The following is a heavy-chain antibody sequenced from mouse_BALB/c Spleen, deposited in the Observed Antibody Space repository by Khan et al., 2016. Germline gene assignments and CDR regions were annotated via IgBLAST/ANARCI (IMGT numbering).Heavy chain of an antibody. Sequence: VQLQQPGAELVKPGASVKLSCTASGFNIKDTYMHWVKQRPDQGLEWIGRIDPANGNTKYDPKFQGKATITADTSSNTAYLQLSSLTSDDTAVYYCARSPYDYDVGFAYWGQGTLVTVSA. V-gene: IGHV14-3*02. CDR3: ARSPYDYDVGFAY. CDR1: GFNIKDTY. CDR2: IDPANGNT. J-gene: IGHJ3*01. D-gene: IGHD2-4*01.